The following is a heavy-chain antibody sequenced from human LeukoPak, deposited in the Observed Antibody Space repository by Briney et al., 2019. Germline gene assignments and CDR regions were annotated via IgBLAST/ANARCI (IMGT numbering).Heavy chain of an antibody. V-gene: IGHV3-30*02. Sequence: GGSLRLSCAASGFTFSSYGMHWVRQAPGKGLEWVAFIRYDGSNKYYADSVKGRFTISRDNSKNTLYLQMNSLRAEDTAVYYCAKDRGLNTYYPNWFDPWGQGTLVTVSS. CDR2: IRYDGSNK. CDR1: GFTFSSYG. J-gene: IGHJ5*02. CDR3: AKDRGLNTYYPNWFDP. D-gene: IGHD3-10*01.